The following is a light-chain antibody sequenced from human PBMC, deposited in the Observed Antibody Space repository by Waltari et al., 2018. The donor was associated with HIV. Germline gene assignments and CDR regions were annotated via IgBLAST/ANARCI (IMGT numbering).Light chain of an antibody. CDR2: EVS. Sequence: QSALTQPASVSGSPGQSITISCTGTSSDIGGYKYVSWYQQQPGKAPKLMISEVSNRPSGVSNRVSGSKSGNTASLTSSGLQAEDEADYYCSSYTTSSTWVFGGGTKLTVL. V-gene: IGLV2-14*01. CDR1: SSDIGGYKY. CDR3: SSYTTSSTWV. J-gene: IGLJ3*02.